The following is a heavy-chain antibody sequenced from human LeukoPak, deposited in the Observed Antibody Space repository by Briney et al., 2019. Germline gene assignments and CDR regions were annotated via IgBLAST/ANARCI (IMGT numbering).Heavy chain of an antibody. CDR1: GFTFSSYW. V-gene: IGHV3-7*01. CDR2: IKPDGSEN. CDR3: ARDRESSSSWLLDY. J-gene: IGHJ4*02. D-gene: IGHD6-13*01. Sequence: GGSLRLSCAASGFTFSSYWMSWVRQAPGKGLEWVANIKPDGSENYYVDSVKGRFTISRDNAKNSLYLQMNSLRAEDTAVYYCARDRESSSSWLLDYWGQGTLVTVSS.